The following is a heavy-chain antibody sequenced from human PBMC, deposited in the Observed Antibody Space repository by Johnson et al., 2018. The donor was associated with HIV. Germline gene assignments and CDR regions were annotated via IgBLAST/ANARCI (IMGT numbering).Heavy chain of an antibody. CDR3: AKDPMVATPANAFDI. V-gene: IGHV3-30*04. D-gene: IGHD5-12*01. CDR2: ISYDGSNK. J-gene: IGHJ3*02. Sequence: QVQLVESGGGLVQPGGSLRLSCAASGFIVSSYAMHWVRQAPGKGLEWVAVISYDGSNKYYADSVKGRFTISRDNSKNTLYLQMNSLRAEDTAVYYCAKDPMVATPANAFDIWGQGTMVTVSS. CDR1: GFIVSSYA.